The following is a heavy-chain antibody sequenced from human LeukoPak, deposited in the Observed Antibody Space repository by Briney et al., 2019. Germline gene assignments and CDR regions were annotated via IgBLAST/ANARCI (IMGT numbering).Heavy chain of an antibody. Sequence: PSETLSLTCTVSGGSISSYYWSWIRQPPGKGLEWIGYIYYSGSTNCNPSLKSRVTISVDTSKNQFSLKLSSVTAADTAVYYCAIGPESIAAAATDGYYYYGMDVWGQGTTVTVSS. J-gene: IGHJ6*02. CDR2: IYYSGST. D-gene: IGHD6-13*01. CDR3: AIGPESIAAAATDGYYYYGMDV. V-gene: IGHV4-59*01. CDR1: GGSISSYY.